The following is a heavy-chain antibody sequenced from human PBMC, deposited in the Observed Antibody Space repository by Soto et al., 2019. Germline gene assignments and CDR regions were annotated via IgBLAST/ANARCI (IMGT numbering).Heavy chain of an antibody. CDR1: GFTFSNYA. Sequence: GGSLRLSCAASGFTFSNYAMSWVRQAPGKGLEWVSAISGSIGSTYYADSVKGRFTISRDNSKNTVYLQMNSLGAEDTAVYYCASRNYYDTSGYYYWYYFDFWGQGALVTVSS. D-gene: IGHD3-22*01. J-gene: IGHJ4*02. V-gene: IGHV3-23*01. CDR3: ASRNYYDTSGYYYWYYFDF. CDR2: ISGSIGST.